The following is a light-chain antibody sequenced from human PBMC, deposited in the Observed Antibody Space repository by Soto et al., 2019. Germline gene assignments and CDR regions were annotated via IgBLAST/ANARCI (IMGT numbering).Light chain of an antibody. CDR1: QSVSSN. CDR2: GAS. V-gene: IGKV3-15*01. Sequence: EIVMTQSPATLSVSPGERATLSCRASQSVSSNLAWYQHKPGQAPRLLIYGASTRATGIPVRFSGSGSGTEFTLTISSLQSEDFAVYYCHQYNYWPTFGQGSKVDIK. CDR3: HQYNYWPT. J-gene: IGKJ1*01.